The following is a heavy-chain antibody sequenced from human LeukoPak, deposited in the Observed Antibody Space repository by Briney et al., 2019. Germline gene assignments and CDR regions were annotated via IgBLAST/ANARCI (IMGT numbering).Heavy chain of an antibody. D-gene: IGHD2-21*02. CDR2: INWNGGST. J-gene: IGHJ6*03. CDR3: ARHAYCGGDCYSYGRYYYYYMDV. CDR1: GFTFDDYG. V-gene: IGHV3-20*04. Sequence: GGSLRLSCAASGFTFDDYGMSWVRQAPGKGLEWVSGINWNGGSTGYADSVSGRFTISRDNAKNSLYLQMNSLRAEDTALYYCARHAYCGGDCYSYGRYYYYYMDVWGKGTTVTVSS.